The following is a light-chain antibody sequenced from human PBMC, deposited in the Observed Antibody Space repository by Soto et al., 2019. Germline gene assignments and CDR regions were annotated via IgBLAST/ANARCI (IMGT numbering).Light chain of an antibody. J-gene: IGKJ5*01. CDR3: QQSDSTLL. V-gene: IGKV1-39*01. Sequence: DIQMTQSPSSLSASVGDRVTITCRASQSISSYLNWYQQKPGKAPKLLIYAASTLQSGVPSRFSGSGSGTDFTLTISSLQPEDFATYYCQQSDSTLLFGQGTRLEIK. CDR2: AAS. CDR1: QSISSY.